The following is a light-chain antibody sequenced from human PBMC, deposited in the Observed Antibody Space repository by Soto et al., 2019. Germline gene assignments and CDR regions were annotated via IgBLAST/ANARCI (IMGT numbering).Light chain of an antibody. CDR2: GAS. V-gene: IGKV3-15*01. J-gene: IGKJ5*01. Sequence: EILMTQSPATLSVSPGGRATLSCRASQSVDSNLAWYQQKPGQAPRLLIYGASTRATGIPDRFSGTGSETDFTLTISRLEPEDFAVYYCQQYDNSPITFGQGTRLEIK. CDR1: QSVDSN. CDR3: QQYDNSPIT.